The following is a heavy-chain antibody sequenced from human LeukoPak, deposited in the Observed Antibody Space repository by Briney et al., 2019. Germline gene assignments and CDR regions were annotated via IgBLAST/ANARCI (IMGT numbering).Heavy chain of an antibody. CDR1: GYTFTSYY. D-gene: IGHD2-15*01. J-gene: IGHJ4*02. V-gene: IGHV1-46*01. CDR2: INPSGGST. Sequence: ASVKVSCKASGYTFTSYYMHWVRQAPGQGLEWMGIINPSGGSTSYAQKFQGRVTMTRDTSTSTVYMELSSLRSEDTAVYYCAGEFLVGREGQAWSYYFDYWGQGTLVTVSS. CDR3: AGEFLVGREGQAWSYYFDY.